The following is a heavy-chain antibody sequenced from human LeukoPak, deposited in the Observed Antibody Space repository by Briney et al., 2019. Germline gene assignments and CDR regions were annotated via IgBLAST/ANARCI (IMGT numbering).Heavy chain of an antibody. J-gene: IGHJ3*02. CDR3: AKDLGFSVGSTDFGAFDI. D-gene: IGHD1-26*01. V-gene: IGHV3-43*02. CDR2: ISGHADST. CDR1: GFTFDNYA. Sequence: GGSLRLSCAASGFTFDNYAMHSVRQAPGKGLEWVSLISGHADSTSYADSVKGRFTISRDSSKNSLYLQMHSLRTEDTALYYCAKDLGFSVGSTDFGAFDIWGQGTLVTVSS.